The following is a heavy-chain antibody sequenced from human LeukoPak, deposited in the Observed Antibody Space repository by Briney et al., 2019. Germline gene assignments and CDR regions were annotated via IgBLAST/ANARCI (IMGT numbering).Heavy chain of an antibody. V-gene: IGHV1-18*01. J-gene: IGHJ6*02. D-gene: IGHD3-16*02. CDR2: ISAYNGNT. CDR1: GYTFTSYG. CDR3: ASFSIYYYYGMDV. Sequence: ASVKVSCKASGYTFTSYGISWVRQAPGQGLEWMGWISAYNGNTNYAQKLQGRVTMTTDTSTSTAYMELRSLRYDDTAVYYCASFSIYYYYGMDVWGQGTTVTVSS.